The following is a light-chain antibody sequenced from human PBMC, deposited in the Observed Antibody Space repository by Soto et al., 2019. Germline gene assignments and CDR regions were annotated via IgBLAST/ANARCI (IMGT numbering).Light chain of an antibody. CDR1: SSDVGGYNY. V-gene: IGLV2-11*01. Sequence: QSALTQPASVSGSPGQSITISCTGTSSDVGGYNYVSWYQQHPGKAPKLMIYDVSKRPSGVPDRFSGSKSGNTASLTISGLQAEDEADYYCCSYAGSYVDVFGTGTKVTVL. CDR2: DVS. CDR3: CSYAGSYVDV. J-gene: IGLJ1*01.